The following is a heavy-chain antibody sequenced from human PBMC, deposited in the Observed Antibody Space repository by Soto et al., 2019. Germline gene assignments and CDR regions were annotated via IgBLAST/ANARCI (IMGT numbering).Heavy chain of an antibody. CDR3: ARRPSNWFDP. V-gene: IGHV4-30-2*01. Sequence: SETLSLTCAVSGGSISSGGYSWSWIRQPPGKGLEWIGYIYRSGSTYYNPSLKSRVTISVDTSKNQFSLKLSSVTAADTAVYYCARRPSNWFDPWGQGTLVTVSS. J-gene: IGHJ5*02. D-gene: IGHD6-6*01. CDR1: GGSISSGGYS. CDR2: IYRSGST.